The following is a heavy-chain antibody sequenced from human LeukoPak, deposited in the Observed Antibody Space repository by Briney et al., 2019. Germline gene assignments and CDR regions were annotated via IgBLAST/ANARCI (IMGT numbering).Heavy chain of an antibody. CDR2: ISSSSSYI. D-gene: IGHD3-22*01. V-gene: IGHV3-21*01. J-gene: IGHJ6*02. CDR3: AREFVRYDSSGYHYYYYGMDV. Sequence: GGSLRLSCAASGFTFSSYSMNWVRQAPGKGLEWVSSISSSSSYIYYADSVKGRFTISRDNAKNSLYLQMNSLRAEDTAVYYCAREFVRYDSSGYHYYYYGMDVWGQGTTVTVSS. CDR1: GFTFSSYS.